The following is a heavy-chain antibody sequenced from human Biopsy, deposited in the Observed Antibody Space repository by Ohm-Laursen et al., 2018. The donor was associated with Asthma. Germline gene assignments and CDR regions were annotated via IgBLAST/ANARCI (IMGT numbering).Heavy chain of an antibody. CDR3: AKVRSDWVITESFDY. V-gene: IGHV3-9*01. D-gene: IGHD3-22*01. CDR1: GFKFDEYT. J-gene: IGHJ4*02. CDR2: ISWNSATI. Sequence: SLRLSCTASGFKFDEYTMHWVRQTPGKGLEWVSGISWNSATIGYADSVEGRFTISRDNAKNSVFLHMDSLRPEDTAFYYCAKVRSDWVITESFDYWGQGVLVTVSS.